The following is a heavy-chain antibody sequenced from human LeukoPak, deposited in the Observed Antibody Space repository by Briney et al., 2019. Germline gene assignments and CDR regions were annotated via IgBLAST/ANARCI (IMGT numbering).Heavy chain of an antibody. V-gene: IGHV7-4-1*02. Sequence: ASVKVSCKASGYTFTSYAMNWVRQAPGQGLEWMGWINTNTGNPTYAQGFTGRFVFSLDTSVSTAYLQISSLKAEDTAVYYCARGDCSSTSCYSIWLDAFDIWGQGTMVTVSS. CDR1: GYTFTSYA. CDR2: INTNTGNP. J-gene: IGHJ3*02. D-gene: IGHD2-2*01. CDR3: ARGDCSSTSCYSIWLDAFDI.